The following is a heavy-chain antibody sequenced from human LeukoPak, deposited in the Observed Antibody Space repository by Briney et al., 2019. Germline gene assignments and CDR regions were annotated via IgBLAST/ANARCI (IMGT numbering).Heavy chain of an antibody. CDR3: VRDLDLGGYSSFVS. CDR2: IRSDGGSS. J-gene: IGHJ4*02. Sequence: GGSLRLSCATSGFTFSSYFWMHWGRQAPGKGLVWVSRIRSDGGSSTYADSVKGRFTISRDNAKNTLYLQMNSLRAEDTAVYYCVRDLDLGGYSSFVSWGQGTLVTVSS. D-gene: IGHD4-23*01. V-gene: IGHV3-74*01. CDR1: GFTFSSYFW.